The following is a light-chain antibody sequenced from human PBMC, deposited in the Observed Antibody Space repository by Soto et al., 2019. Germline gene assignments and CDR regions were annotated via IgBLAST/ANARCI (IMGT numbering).Light chain of an antibody. CDR2: RAS. V-gene: IGKV3-15*01. J-gene: IGKJ2*01. CDR1: QSISTN. CDR3: QQYDAWPYT. Sequence: EKVMTQSPATLSMSPGGRATLSCRASQSISTNLAWYHQKPGQAPRLLIYRASTRATGVPARFSGSGSGTEFTLTISSLQPEDFAIYYCQQYDAWPYTFGQGTKLEI.